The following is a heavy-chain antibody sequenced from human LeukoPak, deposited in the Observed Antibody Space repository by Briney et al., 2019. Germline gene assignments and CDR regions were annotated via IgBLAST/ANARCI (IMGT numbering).Heavy chain of an antibody. CDR2: ISAYNGNT. V-gene: IGHV1-18*04. CDR3: ARGDTQTAISPEFDY. D-gene: IGHD2-21*02. CDR1: GYTFTTYG. J-gene: IGHJ4*02. Sequence: ASVKVSCKASGYTFTTYGISWVRHAPGQGLELMGWISAYNGNTNYAQKLQGRVTMTTDTSTSTAYMELRSLRSDDTAVYYCARGDTQTAISPEFDYWGQGTLVTVSS.